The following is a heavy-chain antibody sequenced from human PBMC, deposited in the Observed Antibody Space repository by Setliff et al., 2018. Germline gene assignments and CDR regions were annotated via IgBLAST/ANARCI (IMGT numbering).Heavy chain of an antibody. J-gene: IGHJ4*02. CDR2: VYTSGST. CDR1: GGSITSGGGFY. V-gene: IGHV4-61*05. D-gene: IGHD3-10*01. CDR3: ARHTIAMSTIISYFDY. Sequence: PSETLSLTCSVSGGSITSGGGFYWAWIRQPPGKGLEWIGYVYTSGSTNYNPSLKSRVTISVDTSKSQFSLNLSSVNAADTAVYYCARHTIAMSTIISYFDYWGQGTLVTVSS.